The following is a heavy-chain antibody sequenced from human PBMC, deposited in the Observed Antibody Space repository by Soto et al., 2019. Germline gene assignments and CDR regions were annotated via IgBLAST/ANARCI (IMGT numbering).Heavy chain of an antibody. CDR1: GLTFSNYA. Sequence: EVKLLESGGGFIQPGGSLRLSCTASGLTFSNYAMSWVRQAPGKGLEFVSFISGGGGSSYSADSVKGRFTVSRDNLKNTLFLQMNSLRVEYTAVYYGVKLLRSWYGYNALDVWGQGTTVTVSS. D-gene: IGHD3-9*01. CDR3: VKLLRSWYGYNALDV. V-gene: IGHV3-23*01. CDR2: ISGGGGSS. J-gene: IGHJ6*02.